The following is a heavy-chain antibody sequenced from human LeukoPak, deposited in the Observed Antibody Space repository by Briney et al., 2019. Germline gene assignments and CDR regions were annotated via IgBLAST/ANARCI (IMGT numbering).Heavy chain of an antibody. CDR2: ISGNGGST. CDR3: AMRPADCSSSSCPTINRYYYGMDV. CDR1: GGTFSSYY. Sequence: TGGSLRLSCIVSGGTFSSYYMTWVRQAPGKGLEWVSAISGNGGSTYYADSVKGRFTISRDNSKNTLHLRLNSLRDEDTAMYYCAMRPADCSSSSCPTINRYYYGMDVWGQGTTVIVSS. D-gene: IGHD2-15*01. J-gene: IGHJ6*02. V-gene: IGHV3-23*01.